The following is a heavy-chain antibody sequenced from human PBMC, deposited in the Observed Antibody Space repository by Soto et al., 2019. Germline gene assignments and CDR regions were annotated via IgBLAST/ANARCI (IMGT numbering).Heavy chain of an antibody. J-gene: IGHJ4*02. V-gene: IGHV4-34*01. Sequence: PSETLSLTCAVYGGSFSGYYWSWIRQPPGKGLEWIGEIIHSGSTNYNPSLKSRVTISVDTSKNQFSLKLSSVTAADTAVYYCARGMAYYYGSGSYYNPYYFDYWGQGTLVTVSS. CDR1: GGSFSGYY. CDR3: ARGMAYYYGSGSYYNPYYFDY. CDR2: IIHSGST. D-gene: IGHD3-10*01.